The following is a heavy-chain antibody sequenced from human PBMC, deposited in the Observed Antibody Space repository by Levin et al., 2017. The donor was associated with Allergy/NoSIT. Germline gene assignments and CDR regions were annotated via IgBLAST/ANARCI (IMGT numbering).Heavy chain of an antibody. Sequence: PSETLSLTCAASGFSFSTYAMSWVRQAPGKGLEWVSGISGIGVTTYYADSVKGRFTISRDNSKNTLCLQMNSLRAEDTAVYYCAKFNYGENTPFDYWGQGTQVTVSS. CDR1: GFSFSTYA. D-gene: IGHD3-10*01. CDR2: ISGIGVTT. CDR3: AKFNYGENTPFDY. J-gene: IGHJ4*02. V-gene: IGHV3-23*01.